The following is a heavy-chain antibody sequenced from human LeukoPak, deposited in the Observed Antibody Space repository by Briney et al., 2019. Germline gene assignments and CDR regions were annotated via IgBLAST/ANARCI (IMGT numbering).Heavy chain of an antibody. CDR1: GFTFSDYG. Sequence: PGGSLRLSCAASGFTFSDYGMNWVRQAPGKGLEWVSSITSRSSYIYYADSMKGRFTISRDNAKNSLYLQMNSLRAEDTAVYYCAKDAHSGSYFDYWGQGILVTVSS. J-gene: IGHJ4*01. V-gene: IGHV3-21*01. CDR3: AKDAHSGSYFDY. D-gene: IGHD1-26*01. CDR2: ITSRSSYI.